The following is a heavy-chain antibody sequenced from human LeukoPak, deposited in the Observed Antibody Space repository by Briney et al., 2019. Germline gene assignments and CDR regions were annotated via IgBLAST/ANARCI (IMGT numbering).Heavy chain of an antibody. Sequence: GGSLRLSCAASGFTFSIYAMNWVRQAPRKGLEWVSGISDSGRNTYYSDSVKGRFTISRDNSESTVYLQMNSLTAEDTAQYYCATGCVGSPNCQTTGYDHWGQGTLVTVPS. J-gene: IGHJ4*02. CDR2: ISDSGRNT. D-gene: IGHD2-2*01. CDR1: GFTFSIYA. V-gene: IGHV3-23*01. CDR3: ATGCVGSPNCQTTGYDH.